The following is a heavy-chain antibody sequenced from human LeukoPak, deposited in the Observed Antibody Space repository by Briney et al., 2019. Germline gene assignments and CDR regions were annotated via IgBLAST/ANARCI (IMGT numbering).Heavy chain of an antibody. CDR3: ARDGRRIQDYWYFDL. V-gene: IGHV3-11*06. D-gene: IGHD5-18*01. Sequence: GGSLRLSCVASGFTFSDDYMSWIRQAPGKGLEWISYISSSSRYTNYADSVKGRFTISRDNAKNSQYLQMNSLRVEDTAVYYCARDGRRIQDYWYFDLWGRGTLVSVSS. J-gene: IGHJ2*01. CDR1: GFTFSDDY. CDR2: ISSSSRYT.